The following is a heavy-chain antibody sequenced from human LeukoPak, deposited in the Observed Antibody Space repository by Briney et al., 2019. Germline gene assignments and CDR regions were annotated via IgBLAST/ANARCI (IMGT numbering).Heavy chain of an antibody. D-gene: IGHD3-10*01. CDR3: ARGTYYYGSGSYWNWFDP. V-gene: IGHV3-30*04. J-gene: IGHJ5*02. CDR2: ISYDGSNK. Sequence: PGRSLRLSCAASGFTFSSYAMHWVRQAPGKGLEWVAVISYDGSNKYYADSVKGRFTISRDNSKNTLYLQMNSLRAEDTAVYYCARGTYYYGSGSYWNWFDPWGQGTLVTVSS. CDR1: GFTFSSYA.